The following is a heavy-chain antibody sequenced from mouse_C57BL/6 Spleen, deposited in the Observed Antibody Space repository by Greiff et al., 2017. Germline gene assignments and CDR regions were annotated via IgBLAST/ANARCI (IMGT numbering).Heavy chain of an antibody. J-gene: IGHJ2*01. CDR2: INPNNGGT. CDR3: ARGGWLLLLDY. V-gene: IGHV1-26*01. CDR1: GYTFTDYY. Sequence: EVQLQQSGPELVKPGASVKISCKASGYTFTDYYMNWVKQSHGKSLEWIGDINPNNGGTSYNQKFKGKATLTVDKSSSTAYMELRSLTSEDSAVYYCARGGWLLLLDYWGQGTTLTVSS. D-gene: IGHD2-3*01.